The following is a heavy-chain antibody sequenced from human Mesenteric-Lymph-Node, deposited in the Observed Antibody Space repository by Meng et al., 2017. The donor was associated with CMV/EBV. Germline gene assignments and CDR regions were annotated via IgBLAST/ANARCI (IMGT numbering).Heavy chain of an antibody. D-gene: IGHD7-27*01. V-gene: IGHV1-3*01. CDR2: INAGNGNT. CDR3: ARVPNWGPFEY. CDR1: GYTFTSYA. J-gene: IGHJ4*02. Sequence: SCKASGYTFTSYAMHWVRQAPGQRLEWMGWINAGNGNTDYSKRFQGRITITRDTSAYTAYMELSSLTSEDTAVYYCARVPNWGPFEYWGQGTLVTVSS.